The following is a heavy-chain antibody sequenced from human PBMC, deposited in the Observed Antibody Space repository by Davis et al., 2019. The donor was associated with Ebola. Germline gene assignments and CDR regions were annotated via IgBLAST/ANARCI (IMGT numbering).Heavy chain of an antibody. CDR3: ARVPVHSSSWYGYYYYGMDV. J-gene: IGHJ6*02. Sequence: SETLSLTCAVYGGSSSGYYWSWIPQPPGKGLEWIGYIYYSGSTHYNPSLKSRVTISVDTSKNQFSLKLSSVTAADTAVYYCARVPVHSSSWYGYYYYGMDVWGQGTTVTVCS. CDR1: GGSSSGYY. D-gene: IGHD6-13*01. CDR2: IYYSGST. V-gene: IGHV4-59*01.